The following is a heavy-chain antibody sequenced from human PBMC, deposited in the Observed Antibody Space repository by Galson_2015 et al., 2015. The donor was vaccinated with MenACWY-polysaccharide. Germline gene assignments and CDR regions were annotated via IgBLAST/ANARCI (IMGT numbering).Heavy chain of an antibody. D-gene: IGHD4-23*01. V-gene: IGHV3-23*01. CDR3: AKDASNSWFDS. CDR2: LDGSGANT. Sequence: SLRLSCAASGFTFSTYGMGWVRQAPGKGLEWVSTLDGSGANTHYADSVRGRFTISRDNSTKMLYLQMNSLRAEDTALYYSAKDASNSWFDSWGQGTLVTVSS. J-gene: IGHJ5*01. CDR1: GFTFSTYG.